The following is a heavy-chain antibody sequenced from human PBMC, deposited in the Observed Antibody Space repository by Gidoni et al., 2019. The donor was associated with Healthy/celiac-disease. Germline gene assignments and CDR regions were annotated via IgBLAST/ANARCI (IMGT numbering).Heavy chain of an antibody. CDR3: ARGRRMLVRGVIFDY. CDR2: INHSGST. D-gene: IGHD3-10*01. V-gene: IGHV4-34*01. Sequence: QVQLQQWGAGLLKPSETLSLTCAVYGGSFSGYYWSWIRQPPGKGLEWIGEINHSGSTNYNPSLKSRVTISVDTSKNQFSLKLSSVTAADTAVYYCARGRRMLVRGVIFDYWGQGTLVTVSS. CDR1: GGSFSGYY. J-gene: IGHJ4*02.